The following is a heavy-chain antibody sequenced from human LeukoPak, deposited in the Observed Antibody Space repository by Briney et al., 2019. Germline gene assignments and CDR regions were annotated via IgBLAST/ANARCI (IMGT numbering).Heavy chain of an antibody. V-gene: IGHV1-46*01. CDR1: GYTFTSYY. CDR2: INPSGGST. CDR3: ARAENYYYDSSGYYYYFDY. Sequence: EASVKVSCKASGYTFTSYYMHWVRQAPGQGLEWMGIINPSGGSTSYAQKFQGRVTMTRDMSTSTVYMELSRLRSDDTAVYYCARAENYYYDSSGYYYYFDYWGQGTLVTVSS. D-gene: IGHD3-22*01. J-gene: IGHJ4*02.